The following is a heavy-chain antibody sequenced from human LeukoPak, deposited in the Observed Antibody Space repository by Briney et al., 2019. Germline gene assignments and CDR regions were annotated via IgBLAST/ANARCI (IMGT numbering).Heavy chain of an antibody. CDR2: ISGSGSTI. V-gene: IGHV3-11*01. J-gene: IGHJ4*02. CDR1: GFTFSDYY. CDR3: ARGGDYDILTGRDYYFDY. Sequence: PGGSLRLSCAASGFTFSDYYMSWIRQAPGKGLEWVSYISGSGSTIYYADSVKGRFTISRDNAKNSLYLQMNSLRAEDTAVYYCARGGDYDILTGRDYYFDYWGQGTLVTVSS. D-gene: IGHD3-9*01.